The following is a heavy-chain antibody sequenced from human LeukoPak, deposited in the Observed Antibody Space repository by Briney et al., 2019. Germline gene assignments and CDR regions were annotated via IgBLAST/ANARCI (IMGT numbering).Heavy chain of an antibody. CDR2: ISGSGGST. CDR3: ARDPVGAGYSRSYYYYGMDV. D-gene: IGHD6-13*01. Sequence: GGSLRLSCAASGFTFSSYAMSWVRQAPGKGLEWVSAISGSGGSTYYADSVKGRFTISRDNSKNTLYLQMNSLRAEDTAVYYCARDPVGAGYSRSYYYYGMDVWGQGTTVTVSS. CDR1: GFTFSSYA. V-gene: IGHV3-23*01. J-gene: IGHJ6*02.